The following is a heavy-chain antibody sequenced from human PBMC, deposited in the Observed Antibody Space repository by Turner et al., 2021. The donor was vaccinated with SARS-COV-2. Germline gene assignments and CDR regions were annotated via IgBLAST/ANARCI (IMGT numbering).Heavy chain of an antibody. V-gene: IGHV1-18*01. CDR1: GHTFTSYG. D-gene: IGHD3-10*01. CDR3: ARAYGSGSYGHYYGMDV. CDR2: VSAYNGNT. J-gene: IGHJ6*02. Sequence: QVQLVQSGHEVQKPGASVQVSCKASGHTFTSYGITWMRQAPGQGLEWMGCVSAYNGNTNNAQKRQGRVTMTTDTSTSTAYMGLRSLRSDDTAVYYCARAYGSGSYGHYYGMDVWGQGTTVTVSS.